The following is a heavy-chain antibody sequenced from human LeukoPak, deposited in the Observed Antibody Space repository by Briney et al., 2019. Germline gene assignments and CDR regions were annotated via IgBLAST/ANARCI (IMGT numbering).Heavy chain of an antibody. J-gene: IGHJ3*01. Sequence: PGGSLRLSCVASGIAFSNSIMHWVRQAPGKGLEWVSAMSYDGFSKYYADSMKGRLTISRDDSKNTVYLQMKSLRPEDTAEYYCAREGHTSGYCGTFDVWGQGTTVAVS. D-gene: IGHD3-22*01. CDR2: MSYDGFSK. V-gene: IGHV3-30*04. CDR1: GIAFSNSI. CDR3: AREGHTSGYCGTFDV.